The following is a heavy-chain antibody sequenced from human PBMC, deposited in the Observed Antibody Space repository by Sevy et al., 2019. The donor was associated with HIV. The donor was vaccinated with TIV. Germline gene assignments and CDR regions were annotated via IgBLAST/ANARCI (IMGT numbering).Heavy chain of an antibody. D-gene: IGHD2-8*01. V-gene: IGHV3-33*01. Sequence: GGFLRLSCAASGFTPSSYGMHCVRQAPGKGLEWVAVIGYDGSNKYYADSVKGRFTISRDNSKNTLFLQMDDLRAEDTAVYYCARDPRMYGDYLLAYFDYWGQGTLVTVSS. CDR2: IGYDGSNK. CDR3: ARDPRMYGDYLLAYFDY. CDR1: GFTPSSYG. J-gene: IGHJ4*02.